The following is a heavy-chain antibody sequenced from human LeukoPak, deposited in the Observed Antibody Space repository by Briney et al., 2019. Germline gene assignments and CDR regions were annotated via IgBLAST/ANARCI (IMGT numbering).Heavy chain of an antibody. Sequence: PGGSLRLSCAASGFTFSSYGMHWVRQAPGKGLEWVAVIWYDGSNRYYADSVKGRFTISRDNSKNTLYLQMNSLRAEDTAVYYRAREYYDSSGYFDYWGQGTLVTVSS. D-gene: IGHD3-22*01. V-gene: IGHV3-33*01. CDR2: IWYDGSNR. CDR3: AREYYDSSGYFDY. J-gene: IGHJ4*02. CDR1: GFTFSSYG.